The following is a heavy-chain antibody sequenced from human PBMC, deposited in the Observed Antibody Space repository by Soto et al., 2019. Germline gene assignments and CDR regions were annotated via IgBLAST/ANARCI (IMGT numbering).Heavy chain of an antibody. Sequence: QVQLVESGGGVVQPGTSLRLSCAASAFTFRSHGMHWVRQAPGKGLEWVAVIWYDGTVKYYTDSVKGRFTISRDNSKNTLYLQMNSLRAEDTAVYYCARESLYSDSSPSAFDIWGQGTRVTVSS. J-gene: IGHJ3*02. D-gene: IGHD1-26*01. CDR1: AFTFRSHG. V-gene: IGHV3-33*01. CDR2: IWYDGTVK. CDR3: ARESLYSDSSPSAFDI.